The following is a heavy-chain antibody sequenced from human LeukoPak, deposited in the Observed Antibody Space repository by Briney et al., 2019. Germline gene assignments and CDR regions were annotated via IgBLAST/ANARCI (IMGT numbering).Heavy chain of an antibody. V-gene: IGHV3-23*01. CDR2: ISGSGDIT. CDR3: AKDDISSGWYGFDY. CDR1: GFIFSSYA. Sequence: GGSLRLSCAASGFIFSSYAMSWVRQAPGKGLEWVSVISGSGDITYYADSVKGRFTISRDNSKNTVYLQMNSLRADDTAVYYCAKDDISSGWYGFDYWGQGTLVTASS. D-gene: IGHD6-19*01. J-gene: IGHJ4*02.